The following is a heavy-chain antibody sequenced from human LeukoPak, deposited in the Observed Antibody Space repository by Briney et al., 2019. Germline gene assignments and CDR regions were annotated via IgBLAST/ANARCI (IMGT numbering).Heavy chain of an antibody. D-gene: IGHD2-2*01. CDR2: IYSGGST. CDR1: GFTVSSNY. J-gene: IGHJ6*02. Sequence: GGSLRLSWAASGFTVSSNYMSWVRQAPVKGLEWVSVIYSGGSTYYADSVKGRFTISRDNSKNTLYLQMNSLRAEDTAVYYCATPRYCSSTSCYYYYGMDVWGQGTTVTVSS. V-gene: IGHV3-66*02. CDR3: ATPRYCSSTSCYYYYGMDV.